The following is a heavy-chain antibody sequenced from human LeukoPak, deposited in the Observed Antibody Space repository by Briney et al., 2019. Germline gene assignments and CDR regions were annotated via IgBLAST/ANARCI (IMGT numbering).Heavy chain of an antibody. D-gene: IGHD6-19*01. V-gene: IGHV4-34*01. CDR2: INHSGST. J-gene: IGHJ4*02. CDR1: GGSFSGYY. Sequence: SETLSLTCAVYGGSFSGYYWSWIRQPPGKGLEWIGEINHSGSTNDNPSLKSRVTISVDTSKNQFSLKLSSVTAADTAVYYCARSSRAGFDYWGQGTLVTVSS. CDR3: ARSSRAGFDY.